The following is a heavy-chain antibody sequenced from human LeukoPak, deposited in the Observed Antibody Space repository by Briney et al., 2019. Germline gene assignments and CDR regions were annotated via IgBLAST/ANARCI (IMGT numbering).Heavy chain of an antibody. V-gene: IGHV4-31*02. CDR3: ARVRGRWLQFFDL. CDR2: IYNSGST. D-gene: IGHD5-24*01. Sequence: KPSETLSLTCTVSGGSISSGGYYWSWIRQHPGKGLEWIGYIYNSGSTYYNPSLKSRVTISVDTSKNQFSLKLSSVTAADTVVYYCARVRGRWLQFFDLWGRGTLVTVSS. CDR1: GGSISSGGYY. J-gene: IGHJ2*01.